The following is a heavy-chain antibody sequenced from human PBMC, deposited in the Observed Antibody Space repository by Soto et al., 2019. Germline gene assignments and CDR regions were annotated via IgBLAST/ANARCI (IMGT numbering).Heavy chain of an antibody. J-gene: IGHJ4*02. Sequence: QVQLQQWGAGLLKPSETLSLTCAVYGGSFSGYYWSWIRQLPGKGLEWIGEINHRGSTNYNPYLKSRVTISVDTSKHQFSLKLSSVTAADTAVYYCAREGLQGFDYWGQGTLVTVSS. CDR3: AREGLQGFDY. CDR2: INHRGST. V-gene: IGHV4-34*01. CDR1: GGSFSGYY. D-gene: IGHD2-21*02.